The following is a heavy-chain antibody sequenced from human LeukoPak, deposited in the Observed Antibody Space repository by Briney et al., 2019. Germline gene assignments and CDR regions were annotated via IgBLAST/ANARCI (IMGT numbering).Heavy chain of an antibody. V-gene: IGHV4-59*11. Sequence: SETLSLTCTVSGGSISSHYWSWIRQPPGKGLEWIGYIYYSGSTNYNPSLKSRVTISVDTSKNQFSLKLSSVTAADTAVYYCARGRGAARPDYYYYYYMDVWGKGTTVTVSS. CDR3: ARGRGAARPDYYYYYYMDV. D-gene: IGHD6-6*01. CDR1: GGSISSHY. CDR2: IYYSGST. J-gene: IGHJ6*03.